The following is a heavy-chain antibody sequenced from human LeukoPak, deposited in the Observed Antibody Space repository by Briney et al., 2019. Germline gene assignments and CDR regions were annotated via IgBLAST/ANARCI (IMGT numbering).Heavy chain of an antibody. V-gene: IGHV3-30*03. CDR1: GFTFSSYG. CDR3: ARVDYGDYGFDY. Sequence: GRSLRLSCAASGFTFSSYGMHWVRQAPGKGLEWVAILSYDGSNKYYADSVKGRFTISRDNSKNTLYLQMNSLRAEDTAVYYCARVDYGDYGFDYWGQGTLVTVSS. D-gene: IGHD4-17*01. J-gene: IGHJ4*02. CDR2: LSYDGSNK.